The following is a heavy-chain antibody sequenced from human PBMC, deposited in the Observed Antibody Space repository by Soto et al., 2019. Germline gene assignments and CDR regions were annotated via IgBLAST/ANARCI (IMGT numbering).Heavy chain of an antibody. Sequence: QPGGSLRLSCAASGFTFRSYAMSWVRRAPGKGLEWVLGIRGRGGSTYNADSVKGRLTISRDNSKDTLYLQMNSLRAEDTAVYYCASGGDSSGYYWGTFDYWGQGTLVTVSS. CDR1: GFTFRSYA. V-gene: IGHV3-23*01. J-gene: IGHJ4*02. CDR2: IRGRGGST. D-gene: IGHD3-22*01. CDR3: ASGGDSSGYYWGTFDY.